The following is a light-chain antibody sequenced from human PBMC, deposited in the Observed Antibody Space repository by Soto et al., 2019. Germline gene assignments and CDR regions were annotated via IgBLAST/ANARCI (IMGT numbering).Light chain of an antibody. J-gene: IGLJ2*01. CDR3: QSYDSSLSGSK. V-gene: IGLV1-40*01. CDR1: SSNIGAGYD. CDR2: GNS. Sequence: QSVLTQPPSVSGPPGQRVTISCTGSSSNIGAGYDVHWYQQLPGTAPKLLIYGNSNRPSGVPDRFSGSKSGTSASLAITGLQAEDEADYCCQSYDSSLSGSKFGGGTKVTVL.